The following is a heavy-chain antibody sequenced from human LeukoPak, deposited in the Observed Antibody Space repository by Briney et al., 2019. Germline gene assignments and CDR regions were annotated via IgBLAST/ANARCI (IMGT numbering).Heavy chain of an antibody. CDR3: ASLKNVDTAMVTLFDY. Sequence: SETLSLTCTVSGGSISSSRYYWGWIRQPPGKGLEWIGSIYYSGSTYYNPSLKSRVNISVDTSKNQFSLKLSSVTAADTAVYYCASLKNVDTAMVTLFDYWGQGTLVTVSS. J-gene: IGHJ4*02. D-gene: IGHD5-18*01. CDR2: IYYSGST. V-gene: IGHV4-39*07. CDR1: GGSISSSRYY.